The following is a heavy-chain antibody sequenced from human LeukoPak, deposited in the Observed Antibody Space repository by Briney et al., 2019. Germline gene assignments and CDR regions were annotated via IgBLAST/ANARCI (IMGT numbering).Heavy chain of an antibody. D-gene: IGHD1/OR15-1a*01. CDR2: INDSGDT. CDR1: GGSFSGYY. Sequence: PSETLSLTCAVYGGSFSGYYWSWILQSAGRGLEWIGQINDSGDTDYNPSLKSRVTISIDTSKKQFSLRLRSVTAADTALYYCARETSTWNSFEYWGQGTAVTVSS. CDR3: ARETSTWNSFEY. J-gene: IGHJ4*02. V-gene: IGHV4-34*01.